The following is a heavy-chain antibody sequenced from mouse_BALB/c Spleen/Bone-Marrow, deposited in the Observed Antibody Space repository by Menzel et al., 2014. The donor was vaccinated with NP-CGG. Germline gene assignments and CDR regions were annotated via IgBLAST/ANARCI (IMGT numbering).Heavy chain of an antibody. V-gene: IGHV14-3*02. CDR3: ARYDYRYSWFAY. CDR2: IDPANGNT. CDR1: GFNIKDTY. J-gene: IGHJ3*01. Sequence: VQLQQSGAELVKPGASVKLSCTASGFNIKDTYMHWVKQRPEQGQEWIGRIDPANGNTKYDPKFQGKATITTDTSSNTAYLQLRSLTSEDTAVYYCARYDYRYSWFAYWGQGTLVTVSA. D-gene: IGHD2-14*01.